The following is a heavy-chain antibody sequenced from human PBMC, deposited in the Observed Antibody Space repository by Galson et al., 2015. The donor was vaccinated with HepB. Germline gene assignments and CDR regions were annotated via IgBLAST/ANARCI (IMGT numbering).Heavy chain of an antibody. V-gene: IGHV3-7*03. Sequence: SLRLSCAASGFTFSDYWMNWVRQAPGKGLEWVANINQDGSEKKYVDSVKGRFTISRDNAKNSLYLQMNTLRAEDTAVYYCARGLFREGFDYWGQGTLVTVSS. CDR1: GFTFSDYW. CDR2: INQDGSEK. CDR3: ARGLFREGFDY. J-gene: IGHJ4*02.